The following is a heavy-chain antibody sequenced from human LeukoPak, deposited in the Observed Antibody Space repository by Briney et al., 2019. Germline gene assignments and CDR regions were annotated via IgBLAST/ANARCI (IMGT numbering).Heavy chain of an antibody. V-gene: IGHV1-2*06. D-gene: IGHD6-19*01. CDR2: INPNIDGT. J-gene: IGHJ4*02. Sequence: GASVKVSCKASGYTFTGYDMHWVRQAPGQGLEWMGRINPNIDGTNYAQKFQGRVTMTSDTSISTAYMELSRLKSDDTAVYYCAVASVSGYSFDSWGQGTLVTVSS. CDR1: GYTFTGYD. CDR3: AVASVSGYSFDS.